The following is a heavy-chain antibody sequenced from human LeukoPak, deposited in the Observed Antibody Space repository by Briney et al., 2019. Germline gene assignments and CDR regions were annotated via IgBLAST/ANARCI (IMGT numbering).Heavy chain of an antibody. D-gene: IGHD3-22*01. CDR2: IRYDGIYK. CDR3: AKDLNYYDSSGYDY. CDR1: GSTFNNNG. V-gene: IGHV3-30*02. J-gene: IGHJ4*02. Sequence: PGGSLRLSCAASGSTFNNNGMHWVRQAPGKGLEWVAFIRYDGIYKYYADSVKGRFTIFRDKSKTTLFLQMDSLRAEDTAVYYCAKDLNYYDSSGYDYWGQGTLVTVSS.